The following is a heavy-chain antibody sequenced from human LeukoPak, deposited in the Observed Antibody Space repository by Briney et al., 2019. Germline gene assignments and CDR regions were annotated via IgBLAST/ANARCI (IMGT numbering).Heavy chain of an antibody. CDR2: IYPGDSDT. CDR1: GYSFTSYW. CDR3: ARHVHDYGGNSYFDY. V-gene: IGHV5-51*01. D-gene: IGHD4-23*01. Sequence: GESLKISCKGSGYSFTSYWIGWVRQMPGKGLEWMGIIYPGDSDTRYSPSFQGQVTISADKSISTAYLQWSSLKASDTAMYYCARHVHDYGGNSYFDYWGQGTLVTVSS. J-gene: IGHJ4*02.